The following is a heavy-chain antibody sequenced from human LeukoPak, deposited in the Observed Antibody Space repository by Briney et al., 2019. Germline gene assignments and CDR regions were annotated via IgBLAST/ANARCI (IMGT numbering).Heavy chain of an antibody. D-gene: IGHD1-1*01. CDR1: GYTFTSYD. J-gene: IGHJ6*02. V-gene: IGHV1-18*01. CDR2: ISAYNGST. CDR3: ARVPYNWNDNYYYGMDV. Sequence: ASVEVTFKTSGYTFTSYDINWVRQAPGQGLEWMGGISAYNGSTDFAQKLQGRVTMTTDTSTSTDYMELRSLRSDDTAVYYCARVPYNWNDNYYYGMDVWGQGTTVSVSS.